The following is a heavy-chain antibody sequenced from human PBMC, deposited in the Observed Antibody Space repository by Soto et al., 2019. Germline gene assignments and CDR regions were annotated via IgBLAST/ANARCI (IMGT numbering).Heavy chain of an antibody. V-gene: IGHV3-33*08. Sequence: QVQLVESGGGVIQPGKSLRLSCSASGFAFSTYGMHWVRQAAGKGLEWVAVIWADGSRQFYDDSVNGRFTISRDNSTNTLYLQTNSLSGDDTAVYYWGGGIGYWGHSDYWGQGTLVTVSS. J-gene: IGHJ4*02. D-gene: IGHD3-3*01. CDR2: IWADGSRQ. CDR1: GFAFSTYG. CDR3: GGGIGYWGHSDY.